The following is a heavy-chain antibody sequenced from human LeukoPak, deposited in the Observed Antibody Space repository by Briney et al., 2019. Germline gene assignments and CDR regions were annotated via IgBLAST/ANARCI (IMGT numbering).Heavy chain of an antibody. D-gene: IGHD2-15*01. V-gene: IGHV3-23*01. CDR3: AKGSGGICNSPLDY. J-gene: IGHJ4*02. CDR1: GFTFSIYA. Sequence: PPGGSLRLSRAASGFTFSIYAMSWVRQAPGKGPEWVSVISDSGGRTYYADSVKGRFTISRDNSKNTLYLQMNSLRAEDTAVYFCAKGSGGICNSPLDYWGQGTLVTVSS. CDR2: ISDSGGRT.